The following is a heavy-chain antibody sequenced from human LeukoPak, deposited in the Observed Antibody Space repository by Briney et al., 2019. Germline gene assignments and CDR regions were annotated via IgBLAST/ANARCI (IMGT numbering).Heavy chain of an antibody. CDR2: IYSAGGT. J-gene: IGHJ1*01. CDR3: ANFHCSSTSCHLSGYFQH. Sequence: GGSLRLSCAASGFTVSSSYMSWVRQAPGKGLEWVSVIYSAGGTYYADSVKGRFTISRDYSKNTLYLQMNSLRAEDTAVYYCANFHCSSTSCHLSGYFQHWGQGTLVTVSS. D-gene: IGHD2-2*01. CDR1: GFTVSSSY. V-gene: IGHV3-53*01.